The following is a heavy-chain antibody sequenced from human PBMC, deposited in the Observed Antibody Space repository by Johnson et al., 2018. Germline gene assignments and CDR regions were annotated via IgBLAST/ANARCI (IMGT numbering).Heavy chain of an antibody. V-gene: IGHV3-33*01. D-gene: IGHD2/OR15-2a*01. J-gene: IGHJ1*01. CDR1: GFTFSNFG. CDR2: IWSDGSHK. CDR3: ARDHEKRALRHAAENVQH. Sequence: VQLVESGGGVVQPGKSLSLSCAASGFTFSNFGMHWVRQVPGKGLEWVATIWSDGSHKYYADSVRGQFTISRDKSKKTLYLQMNSRRADDTAGYYCARDHEKRALRHAAENVQHWGQGTLVIVSS.